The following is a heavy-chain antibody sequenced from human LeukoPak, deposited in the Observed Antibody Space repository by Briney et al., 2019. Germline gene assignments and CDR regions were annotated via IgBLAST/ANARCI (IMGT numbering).Heavy chain of an antibody. CDR1: GFTFSSCA. CDR2: ITGSGGST. CDR3: AKGRLDGMGLLDY. D-gene: IGHD1-14*01. V-gene: IGHV3-23*01. J-gene: IGHJ4*02. Sequence: EGSLRLSCAASGFTFSSCAMKWVRQATGKGLEWVSVITGSGGSTYYADSVKGRFTISRDNSKNTLSLQMNSLRAEDTAVYYCAKGRLDGMGLLDYWGQGTLVTVSS.